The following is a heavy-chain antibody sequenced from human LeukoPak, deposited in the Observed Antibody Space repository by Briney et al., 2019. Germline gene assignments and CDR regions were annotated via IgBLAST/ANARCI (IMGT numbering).Heavy chain of an antibody. J-gene: IGHJ4*02. V-gene: IGHV7-4-1*02. CDR2: INTNTGNP. CDR3: ARDATYCSGGSCYDLPFDY. Sequence: ASVKVSCKASGYTFTSYAMNWARQAPGQGLEWMGWINTNTGNPTYAQGFTGRFVFSLDTSVSTAYLQISSLKAEDTAVYYCARDATYCSGGSCYDLPFDYWGQGTLVTVSS. D-gene: IGHD2-15*01. CDR1: GYTFTSYA.